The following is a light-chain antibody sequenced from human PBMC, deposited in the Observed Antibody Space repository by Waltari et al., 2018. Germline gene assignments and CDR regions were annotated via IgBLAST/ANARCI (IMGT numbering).Light chain of an antibody. J-gene: IGKJ1*01. CDR2: GVN. V-gene: IGKV1-39*01. CDR3: QHTYNTPWT. CDR1: QSVNND. Sequence: DIQMTQSPSSLSASVGHRVTIPCRASQSVNNDLNWYQQKPGTAPRVLIYGVNNLQGGVPSRFSGSGSGTHFTLTISSLQPEDFGTYYCQHTYNTPWTFGQGTRVEMK.